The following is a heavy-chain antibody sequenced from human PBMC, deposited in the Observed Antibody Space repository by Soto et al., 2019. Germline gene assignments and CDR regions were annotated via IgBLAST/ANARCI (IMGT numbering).Heavy chain of an antibody. Sequence: ASVKVSCKASGGTFSSYAISWVRQAPGQGLEWMGGIIPIFGTANYAQKFQGRVTITADESTSTAYMELSSLRSEDTAVYYCARAPIAAAGTPHYFDYWGQGTLVTVSS. CDR3: ARAPIAAAGTPHYFDY. CDR1: GGTFSSYA. J-gene: IGHJ4*02. D-gene: IGHD6-13*01. V-gene: IGHV1-69*13. CDR2: IIPIFGTA.